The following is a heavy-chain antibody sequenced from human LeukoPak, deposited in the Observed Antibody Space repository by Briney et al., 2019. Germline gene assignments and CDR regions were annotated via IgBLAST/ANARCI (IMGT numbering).Heavy chain of an antibody. CDR1: GFSFSTHW. Sequence: GGSLRLSCTGSGFSFSTHWMSWVRQAPGKGLEWVANVRQDGSVKYYVDSVRGRFTISRDNARNSLDLQMNSLRADDTAVYYCARDLVYPTGSFVYDYWGQGTLVTVSS. CDR3: ARDLVYPTGSFVYDY. CDR2: VRQDGSVK. V-gene: IGHV3-7*01. J-gene: IGHJ4*02. D-gene: IGHD3-10*01.